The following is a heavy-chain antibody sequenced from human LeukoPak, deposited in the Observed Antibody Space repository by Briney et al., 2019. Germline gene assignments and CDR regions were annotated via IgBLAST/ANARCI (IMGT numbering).Heavy chain of an antibody. V-gene: IGHV3-66*02. CDR3: ARDSPINFSRAFDV. J-gene: IGHJ3*01. CDR1: GFSVSDNY. D-gene: IGHD5-24*01. Sequence: GGSLRLSCAASGFSVSDNYISWVRQAPGKGLEWVSIIYSDGMTYYGDSVKGRFTISRDNSEDTLYLQMNSLRTEDTAVYYCARDSPINFSRAFDVWGHGTMVTVSS. CDR2: IYSDGMT.